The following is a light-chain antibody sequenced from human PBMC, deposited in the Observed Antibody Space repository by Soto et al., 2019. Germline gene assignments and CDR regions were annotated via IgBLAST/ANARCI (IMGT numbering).Light chain of an antibody. J-gene: IGKJ1*01. CDR2: KAS. CDR3: QQYNSYWT. V-gene: IGKV1-5*03. Sequence: DIQMTQSPSSLSASVVDRVTITFRASQTISSWLAWYQQKPGKAPKLLIYKASSLESGVPSRFSGSGYGTEFTLTISSLQPDDFATYYCQQYNSYWTCGQGTKVDI. CDR1: QTISSW.